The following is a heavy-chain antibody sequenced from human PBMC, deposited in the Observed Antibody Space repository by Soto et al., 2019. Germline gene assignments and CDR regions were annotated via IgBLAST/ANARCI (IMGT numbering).Heavy chain of an antibody. CDR2: ISGSGGST. V-gene: IGHV3-23*01. Sequence: EVQLLESGGGLVQPGGSLRLSCAASGFTFSSYAMSWVRQAPGKGLEWVSAISGSGGSTYYADSVKGRFTISRDNSKNTLYLQMNSLRAEDTAVYYCAKDGNPIPYLTGYYRLGWCDPWGQGTLVTVSS. CDR1: GFTFSSYA. D-gene: IGHD3-9*01. J-gene: IGHJ5*02. CDR3: AKDGNPIPYLTGYYRLGWCDP.